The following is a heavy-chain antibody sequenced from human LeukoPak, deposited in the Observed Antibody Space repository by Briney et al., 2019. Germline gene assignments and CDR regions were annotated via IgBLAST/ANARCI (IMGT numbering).Heavy chain of an antibody. J-gene: IGHJ4*02. V-gene: IGHV4-34*01. CDR1: GGSFSGYY. CDR3: ARDKYYYDSSGSLDY. Sequence: SETLSLTCAVYGGSFSGYYWSWIRQPPGKGLEWIGEINHSGSTNYNPSLKSRVTISVDTSKNQFSLKLSSVTAADTAVYYCARDKYYYDSSGSLDYWGQGTLVTVSS. D-gene: IGHD3-22*01. CDR2: INHSGST.